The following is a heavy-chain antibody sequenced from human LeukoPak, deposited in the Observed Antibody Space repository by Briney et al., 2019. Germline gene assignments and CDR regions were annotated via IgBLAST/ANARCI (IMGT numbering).Heavy chain of an antibody. CDR1: GYSISSGYY. V-gene: IGHV4-38-2*02. CDR2: IYHSGST. D-gene: IGHD4-17*01. J-gene: IGHJ4*02. Sequence: SSETLSLTRTVSGYSISSGYYWGWIRQPPGKGLEWIGSIYHSGSTYYNPSLKSRVTISVDTSKNQFSLKLSSVTAADTAVYYCARLRYDYGDYGRNTRRSGEKPVGSDYWGQGTLVTVSS. CDR3: ARLRYDYGDYGRNTRRSGEKPVGSDY.